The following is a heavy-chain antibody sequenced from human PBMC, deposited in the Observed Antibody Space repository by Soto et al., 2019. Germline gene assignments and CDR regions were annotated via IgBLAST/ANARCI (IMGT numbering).Heavy chain of an antibody. CDR2: ISGSGTDT. D-gene: IGHD3-10*01. Sequence: EVQLLESGGGLVNPGGSLRLSCAASTFYFTNSAMSWVRQAPGKGLEWVSAISGSGTDTYYADSVKGRFIISRDRSNNTVYLQMNRLTPQDTATYFCVREPISMVRANNWFDPWGQGTLVIVSS. CDR3: VREPISMVRANNWFDP. J-gene: IGHJ5*02. CDR1: TFYFTNSA. V-gene: IGHV3-23*01.